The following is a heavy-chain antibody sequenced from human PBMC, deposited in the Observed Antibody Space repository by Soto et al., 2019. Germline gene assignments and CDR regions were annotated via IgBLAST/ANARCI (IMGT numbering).Heavy chain of an antibody. V-gene: IGHV3-30*18. Sequence: GGSLRLSCAASGFTFSSYGMHWVRQAPGKGLEWVAVISYDGSNKYYADSVKGRFTISRDNSKNTLYLQMNSLRAEDTAVYYCAKEGPDYDFWSGYQFDYWGQGTLVTVSS. D-gene: IGHD3-3*01. J-gene: IGHJ4*02. CDR1: GFTFSSYG. CDR2: ISYDGSNK. CDR3: AKEGPDYDFWSGYQFDY.